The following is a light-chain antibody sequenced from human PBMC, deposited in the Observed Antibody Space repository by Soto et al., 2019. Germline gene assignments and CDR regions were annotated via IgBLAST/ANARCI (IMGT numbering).Light chain of an antibody. CDR1: QSVSSN. J-gene: IGKJ1*01. CDR3: QQYNNWWT. V-gene: IGKV3-15*01. Sequence: EIVMTQSPATLSVSPGERATLSCRASQSVSSNLAWYQQKPGQAPRLLIYGASTRATGIPARFSGSGSGTECTLTISSRQSEDFAVYYWQQYNNWWTFGQGTKVEIK. CDR2: GAS.